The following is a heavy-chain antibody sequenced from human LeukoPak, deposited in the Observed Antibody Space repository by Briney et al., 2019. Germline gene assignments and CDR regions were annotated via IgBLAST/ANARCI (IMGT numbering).Heavy chain of an antibody. CDR3: ATRDGYGGHEAYGYYMDV. D-gene: IGHD5-12*01. CDR2: IITNLDTG. V-gene: IGHV1-69*01. CDR1: GGTFSSYA. J-gene: IGHJ6*03. Sequence: SVKVSCKASGGTFSSYAISWVRQAPGQGLEWMGGIITNLDTGHYAPKFQGRVTITADESTSTVYMEMSSLRSEDTAVFYCATRDGYGGHEAYGYYMDVWGKGTTVTVSS.